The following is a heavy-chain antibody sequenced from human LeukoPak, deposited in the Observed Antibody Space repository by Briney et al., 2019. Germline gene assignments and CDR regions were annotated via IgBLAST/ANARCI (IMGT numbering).Heavy chain of an antibody. CDR3: ARVIAAGDYDYVWGSYRSTGFDY. J-gene: IGHJ4*02. V-gene: IGHV1-2*02. CDR1: GYTFTGYY. Sequence: ASVKVSCKASGYTFTGYYMHWVQQAPGQGLEWMGWINPNSGGTNYAQKFQGRVTMTRDTSISTAYMELSRLRSDDTAVYYCARVIAAGDYDYVWGSYRSTGFDYWGQGTLVTVSS. D-gene: IGHD3-16*02. CDR2: INPNSGGT.